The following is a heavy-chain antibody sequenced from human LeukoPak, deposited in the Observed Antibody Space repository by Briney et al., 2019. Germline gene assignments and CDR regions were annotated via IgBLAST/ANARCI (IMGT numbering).Heavy chain of an antibody. D-gene: IGHD3-16*01. J-gene: IGHJ4*02. Sequence: GGSLRLSCAASGFTFSSYGMHRVRQAPGKGLEWVAFIRYDGSNKYYADSVKGRFTISRDNSKNSLYLQMNSLRAEDTAIYYCAKEGAPLGGRPDYWGQGTLVTVSS. CDR3: AKEGAPLGGRPDY. CDR2: IRYDGSNK. CDR1: GFTFSSYG. V-gene: IGHV3-30*02.